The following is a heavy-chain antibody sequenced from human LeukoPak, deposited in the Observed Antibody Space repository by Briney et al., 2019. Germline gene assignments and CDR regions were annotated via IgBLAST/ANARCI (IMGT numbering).Heavy chain of an antibody. Sequence: GGSLRLSCVASGFTVSTTCMGWVRQAPGKGLEWVSVIYSGDNTYYADSVKGRFTITRDNSNNTLYLQMNSLRAEDTAVYYCARDKWVTWGQGTLVTVSS. CDR1: GFTVSTTC. J-gene: IGHJ4*02. D-gene: IGHD5-18*01. CDR3: ARDKWVT. V-gene: IGHV3-66*01. CDR2: IYSGDNT.